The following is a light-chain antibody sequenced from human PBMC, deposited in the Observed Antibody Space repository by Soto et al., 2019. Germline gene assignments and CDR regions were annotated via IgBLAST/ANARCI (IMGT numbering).Light chain of an antibody. CDR3: QQSYSSSWT. CDR2: AAS. J-gene: IGKJ1*01. CDR1: QSISTY. Sequence: DIQMPQYPSSLSASVGDRVTMTCRASQSISTYLNSYQHKPGKDPMILIFAASTFQSGVPSTFSGSGFGTYFTLNVTSLQPEGFAADYCQQSYSSSWTFGQGTRVDIK. V-gene: IGKV1-39*01.